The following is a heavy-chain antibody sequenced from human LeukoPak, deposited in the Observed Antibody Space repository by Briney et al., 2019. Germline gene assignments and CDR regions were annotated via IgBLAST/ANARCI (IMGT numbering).Heavy chain of an antibody. CDR1: GYSFTVYY. V-gene: IGHV1-2*02. J-gene: IGHJ4*02. D-gene: IGHD3-22*01. Sequence: ASVTVSFTASGYSFTVYYMHWVRQAPGQGLEWMGWINTNSGGTNYAQKFQGRVTMTRDTSISTAYMELSRLRSDDTAVYYCATRITMMVGLLFDYWGQGTLVTVSS. CDR3: ATRITMMVGLLFDY. CDR2: INTNSGGT.